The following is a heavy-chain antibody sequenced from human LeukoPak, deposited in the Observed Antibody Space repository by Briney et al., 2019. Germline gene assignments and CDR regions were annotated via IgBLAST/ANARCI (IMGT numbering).Heavy chain of an antibody. V-gene: IGHV3-21*01. Sequence: PGGSLRLSCAASGFTFSSYTMHWIRQAPGKGLEWVSSISGSNSYIFYADSVKGRFTVSRDNAKDSLYLQMNSLRAEDTAVYYCAKENYYGMDAWGQGTTVTVSS. J-gene: IGHJ6*02. CDR1: GFTFSSYT. CDR3: AKENYYGMDA. CDR2: ISGSNSYI.